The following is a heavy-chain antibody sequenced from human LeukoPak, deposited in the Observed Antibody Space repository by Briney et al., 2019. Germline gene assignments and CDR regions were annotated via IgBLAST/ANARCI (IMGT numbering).Heavy chain of an antibody. CDR3: ARDKQPGDY. D-gene: IGHD5-18*01. J-gene: IGHJ4*02. CDR2: IFYSGST. V-gene: IGHV4-59*01. Sequence: SETLSLTCTVSGRSISSYYWSWIRQPPGKGLEWIGYIFYSGSTHYNPSLKSRVTISVDTSKNQFSLKLSSVTAADTAVYYCARDKQPGDYWGQGTLVTVSS. CDR1: GRSISSYY.